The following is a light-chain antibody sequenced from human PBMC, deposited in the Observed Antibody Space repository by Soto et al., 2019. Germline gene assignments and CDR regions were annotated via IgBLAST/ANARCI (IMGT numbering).Light chain of an antibody. CDR1: QSISRY. Sequence: DIQITRSPSPLSSAVGERVAVTCRASQSISRYLNWYQQKPGNAPKLLIYAASNLQSGVPSRFSGSGSGTDFTLTISSLHPEDFATYFCQQSHTPPLTFGGGTKV. J-gene: IGKJ4*01. CDR2: AAS. CDR3: QQSHTPPLT. V-gene: IGKV1-39*01.